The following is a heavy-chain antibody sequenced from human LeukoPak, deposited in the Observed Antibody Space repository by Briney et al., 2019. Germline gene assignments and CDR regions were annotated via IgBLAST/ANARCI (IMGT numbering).Heavy chain of an antibody. V-gene: IGHV4-4*07. Sequence: SETLSLTCTVSGGSISSYYWSWIRQPAGKGLEWIGRIYTSGSTNYNPSLKSRVTMSVDTSKNQFSLKLSSVTAADTAVYYCAITIVSSGWFVSYYGMDVWGQGTTVTVS. CDR1: GGSISSYY. CDR2: IYTSGST. D-gene: IGHD6-19*01. J-gene: IGHJ6*02. CDR3: AITIVSSGWFVSYYGMDV.